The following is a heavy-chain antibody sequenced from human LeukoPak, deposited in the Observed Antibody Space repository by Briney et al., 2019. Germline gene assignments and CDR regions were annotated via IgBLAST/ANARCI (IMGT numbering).Heavy chain of an antibody. V-gene: IGHV4-34*01. CDR3: ARDRGTWNDDGFDY. J-gene: IGHJ4*02. CDR2: INHSGNT. CDR1: NGSFSGSY. Sequence: SETLSLTCAVYNGSFSGSYWSWIRQPPGKGLEWIGEINHSGNTNYNPSLKSRVIISEDTSKNQFSLKLSSVTAADTAVYYCARDRGTWNDDGFDYWGQGTLVTVSS. D-gene: IGHD1-1*01.